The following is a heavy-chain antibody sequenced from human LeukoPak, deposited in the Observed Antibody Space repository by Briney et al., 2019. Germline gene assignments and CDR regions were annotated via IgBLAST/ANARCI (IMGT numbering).Heavy chain of an antibody. J-gene: IGHJ4*02. CDR2: IYPGDSDT. V-gene: IGHV5-51*01. D-gene: IGHD2-2*01. CDR3: ARHLGGGPAATPFDY. CDR1: GYSFTSYW. Sequence: GESVKISCKCSGYSFTSYWIGWVRQMPGKGLEWMGIIYPGDSDTRYSPSFQGQVTISADKSISTAYLQWSSLKASDTAMYYCARHLGGGPAATPFDYWGQGTLVTVSS.